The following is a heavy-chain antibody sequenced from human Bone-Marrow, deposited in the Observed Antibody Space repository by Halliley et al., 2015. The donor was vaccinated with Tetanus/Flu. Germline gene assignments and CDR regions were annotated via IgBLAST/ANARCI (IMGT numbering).Heavy chain of an antibody. CDR2: IKSKAYGGRT. CDR3: SRGSRGYFRGVAWFDP. J-gene: IGHJ5*02. V-gene: IGHV3-49*02. Sequence: FIKSKAYGGRTEDAASVKGRFSMSRDDSNSIAYLQMSSLKIEDTAVYYCSRGSRGYFRGVAWFDPWGPGTLVTVSS. D-gene: IGHD3-22*01.